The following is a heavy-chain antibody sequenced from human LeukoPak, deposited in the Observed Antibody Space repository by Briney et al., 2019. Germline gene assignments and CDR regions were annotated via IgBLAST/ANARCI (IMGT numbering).Heavy chain of an antibody. CDR2: ISAYNGNT. Sequence: ASLKVSRKASVYMFASYGISWVRQAPGQGLAWMGWISAYNGNTYYAQKLQGRVTMTTHKSTPTASLEGRSLRFADTAVFYFARDRQAAAGPIYMDVWGKGTTVTVSS. V-gene: IGHV1-18*01. CDR3: ARDRQAAAGPIYMDV. J-gene: IGHJ6*03. D-gene: IGHD6-13*01. CDR1: VYMFASYG.